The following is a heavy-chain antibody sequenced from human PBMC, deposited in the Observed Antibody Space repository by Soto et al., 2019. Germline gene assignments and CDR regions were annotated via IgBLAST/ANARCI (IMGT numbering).Heavy chain of an antibody. V-gene: IGHV4-59*01. D-gene: IGHD3-22*01. J-gene: IGHJ4*02. CDR2: IYYSGST. CDR1: GGSISSYY. Sequence: SETLSLTCTVSGGSISSYYWSWIRQPPGKGLEWIGYIYYSGSTNYNPSLKSRVTISVDTSKNQFSLKLSSVTAADTAVYYCARAMYSMSGDMVVVFDYWGQGTLVAVSS. CDR3: ARAMYSMSGDMVVVFDY.